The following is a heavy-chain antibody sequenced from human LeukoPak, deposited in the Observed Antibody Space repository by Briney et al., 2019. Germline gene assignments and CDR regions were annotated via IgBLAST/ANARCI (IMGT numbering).Heavy chain of an antibody. V-gene: IGHV1-2*02. D-gene: IGHD6-19*01. CDR1: GYTFTGYY. CDR3: ARGREVAGTVTY. CDR2: INPNSGGT. J-gene: IGHJ4*02. Sequence: ASVKVSCKASGYTFTGYYMHWVRQAPGQGLEWMGWINPNSGGTNHAQKFQGRVTMTRDTSISTAYMELSRLTSDDTAVYYCARGREVAGTVTYWGQGTLITVSS.